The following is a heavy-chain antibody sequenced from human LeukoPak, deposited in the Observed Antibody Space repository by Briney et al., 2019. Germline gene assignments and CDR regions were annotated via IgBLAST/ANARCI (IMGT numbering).Heavy chain of an antibody. D-gene: IGHD6-19*01. CDR1: GGSISSYY. J-gene: IGHJ5*02. Sequence: SETLSLTCTVSGGSISSYYWSWIRQPPGKGLEWIGYIYYSGSTNYNPSLKSRVTISVDTSNNQFSLKLSSVTAADTAVYYCARLEYSSGLRWFDPWGQGTLVIVSS. CDR3: ARLEYSSGLRWFDP. V-gene: IGHV4-59*01. CDR2: IYYSGST.